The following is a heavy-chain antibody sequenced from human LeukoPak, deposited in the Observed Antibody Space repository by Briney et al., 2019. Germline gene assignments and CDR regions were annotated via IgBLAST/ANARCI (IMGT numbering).Heavy chain of an antibody. D-gene: IGHD3-22*01. CDR2: ISSSSSYI. CDR1: GFTFSSYS. CDR3: AREATDSSGYYYSSGWFDP. J-gene: IGHJ5*02. Sequence: PGGSLRLSCAASGFTFSSYSMNWVRQAPGKGLEWVSSISSSSSYIYYADSVKGRFTISRDNSKNTLYLQMNSLRAEDTAVYYCAREATDSSGYYYSSGWFDPWGQGTLVTVSS. V-gene: IGHV3-21*04.